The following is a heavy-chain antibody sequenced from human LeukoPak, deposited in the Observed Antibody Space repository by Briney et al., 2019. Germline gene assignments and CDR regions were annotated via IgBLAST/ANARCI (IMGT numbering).Heavy chain of an antibody. V-gene: IGHV3-48*03. Sequence: GGSLRLSCAASGFTFSSYDMNWVRQAPGKGLEWVSYISSTGYTIYYADSMKGRFTISSDNTKNSLYLQMNTLRAEDTALYYCARDQWKYFDLWGRGTLVTVSS. D-gene: IGHD6-19*01. CDR1: GFTFSSYD. CDR3: ARDQWKYFDL. CDR2: ISSTGYTI. J-gene: IGHJ2*01.